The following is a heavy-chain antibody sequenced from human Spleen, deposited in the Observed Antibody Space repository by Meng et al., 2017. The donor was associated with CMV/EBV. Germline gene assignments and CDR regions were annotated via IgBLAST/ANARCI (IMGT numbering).Heavy chain of an antibody. J-gene: IGHJ4*02. V-gene: IGHV3-23*03. D-gene: IGHD3-3*02. CDR1: GFTFSSYA. CDR2: IYSDNANT. Sequence: CGGTGFTFSSYAMRWVRQDAGKGLEWVSVIYSDNANTWYADSVKGRFSVSEDDSKKTVYLQMNSLRADDTAMYYCATDDYGGIFGYYWGQGTLVTVSS. CDR3: ATDDYGGIFGYY.